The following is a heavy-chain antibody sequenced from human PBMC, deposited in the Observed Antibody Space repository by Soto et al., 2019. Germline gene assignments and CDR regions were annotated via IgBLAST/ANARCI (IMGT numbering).Heavy chain of an antibody. Sequence: SETLSLTSPVSGGSISSSSYYWGWIRQPPGKGLEWIGSIYYSGSTYYNPSLKSRVTISVDTSKNQFSLKLSSVTAADTAVYYCACYGDYPYYFDYWGQGTLVTVSS. J-gene: IGHJ4*02. V-gene: IGHV4-39*01. CDR1: GGSISSSSYY. CDR3: ACYGDYPYYFDY. D-gene: IGHD4-17*01. CDR2: IYYSGST.